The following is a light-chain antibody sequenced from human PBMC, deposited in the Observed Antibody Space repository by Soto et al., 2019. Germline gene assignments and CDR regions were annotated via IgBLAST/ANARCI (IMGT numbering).Light chain of an antibody. J-gene: IGKJ1*01. CDR1: QSVGSTY. CDR3: LQYHYWPWT. Sequence: EIVLTQSPGILSLSPGERATLSCRASQSVGSTYLAWYQQKPGQAPRLLIFGASSRATGIPDRFSGSGSGTDFTLTISSLQSEDLGVYYCLQYHYWPWTFGQGTKVDIK. CDR2: GAS. V-gene: IGKV3-20*01.